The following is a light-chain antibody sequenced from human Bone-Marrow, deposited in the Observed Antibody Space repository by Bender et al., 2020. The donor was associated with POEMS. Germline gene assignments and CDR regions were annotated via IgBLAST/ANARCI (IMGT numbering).Light chain of an antibody. CDR1: TSNVGTNS. Sequence: QSVLTQPPSLSGAPGQRVTISCSGSTSNVGTNSVNWYQQLLRTAPKLLIYSDNQRPSGVPDRFSGSKSGTSASLAISGLQSEDEAHFYCAAWDDTLDGPVFGGGTQLAVL. V-gene: IGLV1-44*01. J-gene: IGLJ7*01. CDR3: AAWDDTLDGPV. CDR2: SDN.